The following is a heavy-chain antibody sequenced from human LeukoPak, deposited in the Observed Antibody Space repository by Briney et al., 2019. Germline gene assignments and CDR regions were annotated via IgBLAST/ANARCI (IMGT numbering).Heavy chain of an antibody. CDR1: GDTFSSYA. Sequence: SVKVSCKVSGDTFSSYAINWVRQAPGQGLEWMGKIISLFGTADYAQKLQGRVTITTDESTITAYMELSSLRSEDTAVYYCARSDYYYYYYMDVSGKGTTVTVSS. CDR2: IISLFGTA. CDR3: ARSDYYYYYYMDV. J-gene: IGHJ6*03. V-gene: IGHV1-69*05. D-gene: IGHD4/OR15-4a*01.